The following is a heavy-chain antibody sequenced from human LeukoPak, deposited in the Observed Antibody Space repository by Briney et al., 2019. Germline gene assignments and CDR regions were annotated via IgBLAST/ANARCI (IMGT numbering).Heavy chain of an antibody. Sequence: PGGSLRLSCAASGFTFSSYSMNWVRQAPGKGLEWVSSISSSSSYIYYADSVKGRFTISRDNAKNSLYLQMNSLRAEDTAVYYCARSEARIVVVPAAPDYWGQGTLVTVSS. J-gene: IGHJ4*02. CDR2: ISSSSSYI. V-gene: IGHV3-21*01. CDR1: GFTFSSYS. D-gene: IGHD2-2*01. CDR3: ARSEARIVVVPAAPDY.